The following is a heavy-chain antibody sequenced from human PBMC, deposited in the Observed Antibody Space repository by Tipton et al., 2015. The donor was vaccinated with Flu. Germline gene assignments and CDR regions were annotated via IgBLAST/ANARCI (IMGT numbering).Heavy chain of an antibody. CDR1: GASISSRSYY. Sequence: TLSLTCTVSGASISSRSYYWGWIRQPPGKGLEWIGCIYSSGSTYYNPSLKSRVTISLDTSKNQFSLKLSSVTAADTAVYYWAREKDSSGSEYFQHWGQGTLVTVSS. V-gene: IGHV4-39*07. CDR2: IYSSGST. J-gene: IGHJ1*01. CDR3: AREKDSSGSEYFQH. D-gene: IGHD6-19*01.